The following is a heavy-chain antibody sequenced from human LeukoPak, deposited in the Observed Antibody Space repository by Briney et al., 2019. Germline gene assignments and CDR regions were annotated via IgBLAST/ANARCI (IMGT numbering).Heavy chain of an antibody. CDR1: GGSISIANYY. J-gene: IGHJ4*02. CDR3: ARGGDNYDSSAYYLPEFIDY. V-gene: IGHV4-39*07. D-gene: IGHD3-22*01. Sequence: SETLSLTCTVSGGSISIANYYWGWIRQPPGKGLEWIGNIFYSGSTYYNPSLKSRVTISIDTSKNQFSLKLSSVTAADTAVYYCARGGDNYDSSAYYLPEFIDYWGQGTLVTVSS. CDR2: IFYSGST.